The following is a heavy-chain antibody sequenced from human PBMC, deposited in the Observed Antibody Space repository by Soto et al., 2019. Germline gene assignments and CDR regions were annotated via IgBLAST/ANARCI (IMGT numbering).Heavy chain of an antibody. Sequence: GGSLRLSCAASGFTFDDYAMHWVRQAPGKGLEWVSGISWNSGSIGYADSVKGRFTTSRDNAKNSLYLQMNSLRAEDTALYYCAKDTTATVSLPIRWGQGTLVTVSS. D-gene: IGHD5-18*01. CDR2: ISWNSGSI. V-gene: IGHV3-9*01. CDR3: AKDTTATVSLPIR. J-gene: IGHJ4*02. CDR1: GFTFDDYA.